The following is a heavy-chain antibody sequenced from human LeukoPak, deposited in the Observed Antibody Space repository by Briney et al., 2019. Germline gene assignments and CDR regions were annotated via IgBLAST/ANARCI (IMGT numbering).Heavy chain of an antibody. D-gene: IGHD3-22*01. Sequence: SETLSLTCTFSGGSISSYYWSWIRQPAGKGLEWIGRFYSSGSTNQNPSLKSRVTMSVDTSKNQFSLKLRSVTAADTAMYYCARADSSGYGFDYWGQGTLVTVSS. CDR1: GGSISSYY. CDR3: ARADSSGYGFDY. J-gene: IGHJ4*02. V-gene: IGHV4-4*07. CDR2: FYSSGST.